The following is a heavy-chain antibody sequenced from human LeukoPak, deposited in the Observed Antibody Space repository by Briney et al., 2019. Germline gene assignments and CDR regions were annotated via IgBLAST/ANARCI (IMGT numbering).Heavy chain of an antibody. CDR2: FDPEDGET. CDR1: GYTLTELS. V-gene: IGHV1-24*01. D-gene: IGHD6-13*01. J-gene: IGHJ4*02. CDR3: ATPAGVAAAGRADYFDY. Sequence: GASVKVSCKVSGYTLTELSMHWVRQAPGKGLEWMGGFDPEDGETIYAQKFQGRVTMTEDTSTDTAYMELSSLRSEDTAVYYCATPAGVAAAGRADYFDYWGQGTLVTVSS.